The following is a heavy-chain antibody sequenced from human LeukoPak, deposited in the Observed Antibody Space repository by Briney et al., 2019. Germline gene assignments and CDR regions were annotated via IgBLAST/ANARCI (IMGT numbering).Heavy chain of an antibody. CDR1: GFTFSSYG. CDR2: IKQDGSEK. CDR3: GGERFGETGAFSN. V-gene: IGHV3-7*01. J-gene: IGHJ4*02. Sequence: PGGSLRLSCAASGFTFSSYGMSWVRQAPGKGLEWVAHIKQDGSEKYYVDSVRGRFTISRDNAKNSVYLQMNSLRAEDTAVYYCGGERFGETGAFSNWGQGTLVTVSS. D-gene: IGHD3-10*01.